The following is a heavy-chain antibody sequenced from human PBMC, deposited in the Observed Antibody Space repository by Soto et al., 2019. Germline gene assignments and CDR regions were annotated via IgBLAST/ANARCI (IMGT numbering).Heavy chain of an antibody. V-gene: IGHV1-69*01. CDR2: IIPIFVTA. CDR1: GGTFNNYA. Sequence: QVQLVQSGAEVKKPGSSVKVSCTASGGTFNNYAISWVRQAPGQGLEWMGGIIPIFVTANYAQKFRGRVTIIADESTSTVDMELNNLRSENTAVYYCARTLSSYFDLWGRGTLVTVSS. CDR3: ARTLSSYFDL. D-gene: IGHD3-10*01. J-gene: IGHJ2*01.